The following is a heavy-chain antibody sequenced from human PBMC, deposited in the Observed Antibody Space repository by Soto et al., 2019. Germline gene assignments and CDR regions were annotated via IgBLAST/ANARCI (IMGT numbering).Heavy chain of an antibody. Sequence: ASVKVSFKASGYTFTNYYIHWVRQAPGQGLEWMGMINPSGGSTRYAQKFQGRVTMTSDTSTTTVYMELSGLTSEDTAVYYCAKDSILGSSRVFAYRGQGTLVPVSS. J-gene: IGHJ4*02. CDR1: GYTFTNYY. V-gene: IGHV1-46*01. CDR2: INPSGGST. D-gene: IGHD3-10*01. CDR3: AKDSILGSSRVFAY.